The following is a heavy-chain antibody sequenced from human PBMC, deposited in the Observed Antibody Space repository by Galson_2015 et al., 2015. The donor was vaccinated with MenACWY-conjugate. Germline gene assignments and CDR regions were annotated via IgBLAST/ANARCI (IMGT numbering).Heavy chain of an antibody. CDR3: ARNYYDSSGPSSY. J-gene: IGHJ4*02. CDR2: ISGSAGRT. D-gene: IGHD3-22*01. V-gene: IGHV3-23*01. CDR1: GFTFSHYA. Sequence: SLRLSCAASGFTFSHYAMSWVRQAPGKGLEWVSTISGSAGRTDYADSVKDRFTISRDNSQNTLSVQMNSLRAEDTAVYYCARNYYDSSGPSSYWGQGTLVTVSS.